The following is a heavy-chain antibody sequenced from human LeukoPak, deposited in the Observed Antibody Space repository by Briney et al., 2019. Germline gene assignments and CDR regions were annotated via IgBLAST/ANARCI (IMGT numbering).Heavy chain of an antibody. Sequence: PGGSLRLSCAASGFIFSSSAMSWVRQAPGKGLEWVSGISGDGGTTLYVDSVKGRFTISRDSSKNTVYLQMNSLRAEDTAIYYCARDRYGVQSRSYFDHWGPGTLVTVSS. V-gene: IGHV3-23*01. D-gene: IGHD4-17*01. CDR3: ARDRYGVQSRSYFDH. J-gene: IGHJ4*02. CDR1: GFIFSSSA. CDR2: ISGDGGTT.